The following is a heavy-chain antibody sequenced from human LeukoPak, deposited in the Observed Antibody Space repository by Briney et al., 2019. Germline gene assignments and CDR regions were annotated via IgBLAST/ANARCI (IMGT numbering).Heavy chain of an antibody. CDR1: GGPIRTPSYY. CDR3: ARVKDPGGYYYYYYMDV. CDR2: IHYSGSM. V-gene: IGHV4-39*07. Sequence: SETLSLTCTVSGGPIRTPSYYWGWIRQPPGKGLEWIGSIHYSGSMYDKPSLKSRVTKSVDTSKNQFSLKLRSVTAADTAMYYCARVKDPGGYYYYYYMDVWGKGTTVTVSS. J-gene: IGHJ6*03. D-gene: IGHD3-16*01.